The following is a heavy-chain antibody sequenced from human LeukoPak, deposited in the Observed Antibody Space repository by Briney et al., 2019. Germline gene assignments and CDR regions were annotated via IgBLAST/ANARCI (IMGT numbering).Heavy chain of an antibody. V-gene: IGHV1-8*01. J-gene: IGHJ5*02. CDR1: GYTFTSYD. Sequence: VASVKVSCKASGYTFTSYDINWVRQATGQGLEWMGWMNPNSGNTGYAQKFQGRVTMTRNTSISTAYMELSSLRSEDTAVYYCARSSKGYCSSTSCPETVNNWFDPWGQGTLVTVSS. D-gene: IGHD2-2*01. CDR3: ARSSKGYCSSTSCPETVNNWFDP. CDR2: MNPNSGNT.